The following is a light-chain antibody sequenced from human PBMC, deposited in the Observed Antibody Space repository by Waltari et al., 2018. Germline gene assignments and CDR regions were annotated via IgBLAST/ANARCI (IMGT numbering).Light chain of an antibody. CDR1: QSVLYSSNNKDY. CDR3: QQYYSNPQT. V-gene: IGKV4-1*01. J-gene: IGKJ2*01. Sequence: DIVMTQSPDSLAVSLGERATINCKSNQSVLYSSNNKDYLAWYQQKPGQPPKLLIYWASIRESGVPDRFSGGGSGTDFTLTISSLQAEDVAVYYCQQYYSNPQTFGQGTKLEIK. CDR2: WAS.